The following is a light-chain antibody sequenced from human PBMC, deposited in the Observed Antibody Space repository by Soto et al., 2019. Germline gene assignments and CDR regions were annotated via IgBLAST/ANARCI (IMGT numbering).Light chain of an antibody. CDR3: QQYNNWPTLT. J-gene: IGKJ4*01. Sequence: EIVMTQSPVTLSVSPGERATLSCRASQSVSSNLAWYQQKLGQAPRLLIYGASTRATDIPDRFSGSGSGTEFTLTISSLQSEDFAVYYCQQYNNWPTLTFGGGTKVEIK. CDR2: GAS. V-gene: IGKV3-15*01. CDR1: QSVSSN.